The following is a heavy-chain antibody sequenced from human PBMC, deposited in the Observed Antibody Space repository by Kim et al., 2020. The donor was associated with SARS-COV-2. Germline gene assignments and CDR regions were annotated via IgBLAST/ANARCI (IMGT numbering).Heavy chain of an antibody. J-gene: IGHJ3*02. Sequence: SVKVSCKASGGSFSTSGISWVRQAPGQGLEWMGRIIPITGLPFYAQKFQGRVTISADKSTGTSYMELSVLTSEDTAMYFCAREKGDFGAFDALDIWGQGTMVTVSS. D-gene: IGHD4-17*01. CDR3: AREKGDFGAFDALDI. V-gene: IGHV1-69*04. CDR2: IIPITGLP. CDR1: GGSFSTSG.